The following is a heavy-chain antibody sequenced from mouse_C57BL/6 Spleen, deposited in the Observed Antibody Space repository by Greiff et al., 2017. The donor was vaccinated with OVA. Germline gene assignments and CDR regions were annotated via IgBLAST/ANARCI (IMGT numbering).Heavy chain of an antibody. D-gene: IGHD2-5*01. CDR2: ISSGSSTI. CDR3: ARAYYSNYVPWYFDV. V-gene: IGHV5-17*01. Sequence: EVMLVESGGGLVKPGGSLKLSCAASGFTFSDYGMHWVRQAPEKGLEWVAYISSGSSTIYYADTVTGRFTISRDNAKNTLFLQMPSLSSEVTAMYDCARAYYSNYVPWYFDVWGTGTTVTVSS. CDR1: GFTFSDYG. J-gene: IGHJ1*03.